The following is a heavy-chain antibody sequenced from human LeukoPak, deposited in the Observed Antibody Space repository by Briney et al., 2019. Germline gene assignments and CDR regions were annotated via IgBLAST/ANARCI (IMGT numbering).Heavy chain of an antibody. Sequence: ASVKVSCKASGYTFTSYGISWVRQAPGQGLEWMGWISAYNGNTNYAQKLQGRVTMTTDTSTSTAYMELRSLRSGDTAVYYCASGYGESYYYYMDVWGKGTTVTVSS. CDR2: ISAYNGNT. CDR1: GYTFTSYG. CDR3: ASGYGESYYYYMDV. J-gene: IGHJ6*03. D-gene: IGHD5-18*01. V-gene: IGHV1-18*01.